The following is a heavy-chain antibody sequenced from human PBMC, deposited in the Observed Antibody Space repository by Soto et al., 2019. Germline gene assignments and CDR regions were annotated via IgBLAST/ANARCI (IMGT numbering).Heavy chain of an antibody. CDR1: GFTFSSYS. J-gene: IGHJ5*02. CDR2: ISSSSSYI. D-gene: IGHD6-13*01. Sequence: GGALRLSCGASGFTFSSYSMNGGRQAPGKGLEWVSSISSSSSYIYYADSVKGRFTISRDNAKNSLYLQMNSLRAEDTAVYYCARDQPAAAGTFWFDPWGQGTLVTVS. V-gene: IGHV3-21*01. CDR3: ARDQPAAAGTFWFDP.